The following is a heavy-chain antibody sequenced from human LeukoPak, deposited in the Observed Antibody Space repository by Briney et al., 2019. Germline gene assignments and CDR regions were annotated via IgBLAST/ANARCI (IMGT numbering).Heavy chain of an antibody. D-gene: IGHD6-13*01. Sequence: GESLKISCKSSGYSFTDSWIGWVRQMPGKGLEWMGIIYPGDSDTRYSLSFQGQVTISADKSISTAYLQWSSLKASDTAMYYCATGSSSWLYYYYGMDVWGQGTTVTVSS. CDR2: IYPGDSDT. J-gene: IGHJ6*02. CDR3: ATGSSSWLYYYYGMDV. V-gene: IGHV5-51*01. CDR1: GYSFTDSW.